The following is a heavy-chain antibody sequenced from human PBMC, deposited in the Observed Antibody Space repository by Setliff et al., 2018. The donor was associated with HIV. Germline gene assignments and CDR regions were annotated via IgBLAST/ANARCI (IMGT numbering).Heavy chain of an antibody. CDR2: VSYSGRT. V-gene: IGHV4-39*07. J-gene: IGHJ4*02. Sequence: PSGTLSLTCSVSGDSITTGTYYWGWIHQPPGKGLEWIGSVSYSGRTLYNPSLKSPVTISVDTSKNHFSLYLSSVTAADTAVSYCASNPHYFDRCGYYSCFYLDFWGQGTLVTVSS. CDR1: GDSITTGTYY. CDR3: ASNPHYFDRCGYYSCFYLDF. D-gene: IGHD3-22*01.